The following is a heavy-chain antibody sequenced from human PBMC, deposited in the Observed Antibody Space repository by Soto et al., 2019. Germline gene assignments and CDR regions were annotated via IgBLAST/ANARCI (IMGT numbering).Heavy chain of an antibody. CDR1: GYTFSSYA. J-gene: IGHJ4*02. CDR3: ARDALVRGVHPPDY. D-gene: IGHD3-10*01. CDR2: INAGYGNT. V-gene: IGHV1-3*01. Sequence: ASVKVSCKASGYTFSSYAMHWVRQAPGQRLEWMGWINAGYGNTKSSQKFQDRVTISRDTSASTAYMELTSLRSEDTAVYYCARDALVRGVHPPDYWGQGTLVTVSS.